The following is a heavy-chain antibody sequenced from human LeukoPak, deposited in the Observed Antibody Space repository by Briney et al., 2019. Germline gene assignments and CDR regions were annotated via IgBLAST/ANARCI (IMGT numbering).Heavy chain of an antibody. CDR2: IKQDGSEE. D-gene: IGHD3-16*01. CDR3: ARFIGLGA. Sequence: PGGSLRLSCEASGFSFSSFWMSWVRQAPGKGLEWVANIKQDGSEENYVDSVKGRFTISRDNAKKSLYLQMNSLRVEDTAVYYCARFIGLGAWGQGTLVTVSS. V-gene: IGHV3-7*01. J-gene: IGHJ5*02. CDR1: GFSFSSFW.